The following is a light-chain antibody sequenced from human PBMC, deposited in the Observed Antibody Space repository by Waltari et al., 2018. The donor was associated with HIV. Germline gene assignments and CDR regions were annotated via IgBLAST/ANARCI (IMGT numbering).Light chain of an antibody. CDR1: QSISSS. Sequence: DIQMPQSPSTFSSSLGDRVSITCRASQSISSSLAWYQQKPGKVPKLLIYKASTLESGVPSRFSGSGSGTQFTLTISSLQPDDFATYYCQQYGRSRTFGQGTKVDIK. V-gene: IGKV1-5*03. CDR3: QQYGRSRT. J-gene: IGKJ1*01. CDR2: KAS.